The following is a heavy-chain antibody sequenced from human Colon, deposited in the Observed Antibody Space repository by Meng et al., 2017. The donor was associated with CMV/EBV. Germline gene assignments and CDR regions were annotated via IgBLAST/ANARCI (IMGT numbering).Heavy chain of an antibody. Sequence: GGSLRLSCAASGFTFSSYAMSWVHQAPGKGLEWVSAISGSGGSTYYADSVKGRFTISRDNSKNTLYLQMNSLRAEDTAVYYCARCTSSIDAFDIWGQGTMVTVSS. J-gene: IGHJ3*02. V-gene: IGHV3-23*01. D-gene: IGHD3-3*02. CDR1: GFTFSSYA. CDR3: ARCTSSIDAFDI. CDR2: ISGSGGST.